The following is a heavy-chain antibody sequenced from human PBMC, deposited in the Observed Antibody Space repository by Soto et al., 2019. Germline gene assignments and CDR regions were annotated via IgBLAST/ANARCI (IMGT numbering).Heavy chain of an antibody. D-gene: IGHD4-17*01. CDR2: INHSGST. V-gene: IGHV4-34*01. Sequence: QVQLQQWGAGLLKPSETLSLTCAVYGGSFSGYYWSWIRQPPGKGLEWIGEINHSGSTNYNPSLKSRVPISVDPYHNQFSLKLSSVTAADTAVYYCARGYYGDYEVAWYFDLWGRGTLVTVSS. J-gene: IGHJ2*01. CDR3: ARGYYGDYEVAWYFDL. CDR1: GGSFSGYY.